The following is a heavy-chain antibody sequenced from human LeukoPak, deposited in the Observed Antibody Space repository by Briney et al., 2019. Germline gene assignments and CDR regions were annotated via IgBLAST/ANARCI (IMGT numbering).Heavy chain of an antibody. CDR1: GFTFSSYE. V-gene: IGHV3-48*03. D-gene: IGHD3-9*01. CDR2: ISSSGSTI. J-gene: IGHJ4*02. CDR3: ARGYFDWFTPFDY. Sequence: GGSLRLSCAASGFTFSSYEMNWVRQAPGKGLEWVSYISSSGSTIYYADSVKGRFTISRDNAKNSLYLQMNSLRAEDTAVYYCARGYFDWFTPFDYWGQGTLVTVSS.